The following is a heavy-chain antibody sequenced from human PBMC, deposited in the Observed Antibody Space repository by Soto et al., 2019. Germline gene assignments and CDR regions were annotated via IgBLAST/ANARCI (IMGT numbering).Heavy chain of an antibody. V-gene: IGHV1-2*04. CDR1: GYTFTGYY. Sequence: GASVKVSCKASGYTFTGYYMHWVRQAPGQGLEWMGWINPNSGGTNYAQKFQGWVTMTRGTSISTAYMELSRLRSDDTAVYYCASSGRRYYGSGSYYSDYGMDVWGQGTTVTVSS. CDR3: ASSGRRYYGSGSYYSDYGMDV. J-gene: IGHJ6*02. D-gene: IGHD3-10*01. CDR2: INPNSGGT.